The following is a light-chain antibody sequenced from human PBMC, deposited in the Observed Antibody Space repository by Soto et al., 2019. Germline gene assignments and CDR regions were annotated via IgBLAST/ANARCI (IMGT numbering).Light chain of an antibody. Sequence: DIQLTQSPSFLSASVGDRVTITCRASQGISSYLAWFQQKPGRAPNLLIYKASTLETGVPSRFSGSGSGTEFTLTISSLQPDDIATHYCQQYNTYPLTFGGGTKVDIK. J-gene: IGKJ4*01. CDR3: QQYNTYPLT. V-gene: IGKV1-5*03. CDR1: QGISSY. CDR2: KAS.